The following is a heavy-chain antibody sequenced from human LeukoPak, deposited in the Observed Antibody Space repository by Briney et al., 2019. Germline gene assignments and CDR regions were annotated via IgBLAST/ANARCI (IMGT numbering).Heavy chain of an antibody. Sequence: SETLSLTCTVSGGSIISSDYHWGWVRQPPGKGLEWIGTISYSGNTDYNPSLRSRVTISVDTSNNQFSLRLGSVTAADTAVYHCARHCCSGPAKRVFDIRGQGTMVTVSS. CDR1: GGSIISSDYH. D-gene: IGHD2-15*01. J-gene: IGHJ3*02. CDR2: ISYSGNT. V-gene: IGHV4-39*01. CDR3: ARHCCSGPAKRVFDI.